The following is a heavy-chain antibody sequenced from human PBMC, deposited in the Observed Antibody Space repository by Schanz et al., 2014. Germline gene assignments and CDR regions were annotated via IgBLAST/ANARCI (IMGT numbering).Heavy chain of an antibody. Sequence: QVQLVQSGAEVKKPGSSVKVSCKASRSTFSSYTISWVRQARGQGLEWVGRFIPILDVGNYAQQFQGRVTFTADKSTSTAYMELSSLRYEDTALYYCGRGTMPGAFDIWGQGTMVTVSS. CDR1: RSTFSSYT. CDR2: FIPILDVG. V-gene: IGHV1-69*02. CDR3: GRGTMPGAFDI. J-gene: IGHJ3*02. D-gene: IGHD1-26*01.